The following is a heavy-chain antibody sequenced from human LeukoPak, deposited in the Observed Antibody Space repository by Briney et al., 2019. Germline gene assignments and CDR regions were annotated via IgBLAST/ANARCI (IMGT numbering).Heavy chain of an antibody. CDR3: ARDPGRELRPVDY. J-gene: IGHJ4*02. D-gene: IGHD1-26*01. Sequence: GGSLRLSCAASGFTFSSYGMSWVRQAPGKGLEWVANIKQDGSEKYYVDSVKGRFTISRDNAKNSLYLQMNSLRAEDTALYCCARDPGRELRPVDYWGQGTLVTVSS. CDR1: GFTFSSYG. CDR2: IKQDGSEK. V-gene: IGHV3-7*03.